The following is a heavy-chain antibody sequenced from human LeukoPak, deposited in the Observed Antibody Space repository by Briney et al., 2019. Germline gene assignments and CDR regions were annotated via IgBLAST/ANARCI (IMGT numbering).Heavy chain of an antibody. CDR1: GYSFTSYW. V-gene: IGHV5-51*01. Sequence: GESLKISCKGSGYSFTSYWIGWVRQMPGKGLEWMGTIYLGDSDTKYSPSFQGQVTISADKSTTTAYLQWSSLKASDTAMYYCARSTAADWFDPWGQGTLVTVSS. CDR2: IYLGDSDT. J-gene: IGHJ5*02. CDR3: ARSTAADWFDP. D-gene: IGHD5/OR15-5a*01.